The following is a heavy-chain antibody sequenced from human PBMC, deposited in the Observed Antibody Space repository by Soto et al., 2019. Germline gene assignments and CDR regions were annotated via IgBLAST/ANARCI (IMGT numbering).Heavy chain of an antibody. CDR3: ARGTKGYCSSTSCYVYYYGMDV. V-gene: IGHV4-34*01. CDR2: INRSGST. CDR1: GGSFSGYY. J-gene: IGHJ6*02. D-gene: IGHD2-2*01. Sequence: SETLSLTCAVYGGSFSGYYWSWIRQPPGKGLEWIGEINRSGSTNYNPSLKSRVTISVDTSKNQFSLKLSSVTAADAAVYYCARGTKGYCSSTSCYVYYYGMDVWGQGTTVTVSS.